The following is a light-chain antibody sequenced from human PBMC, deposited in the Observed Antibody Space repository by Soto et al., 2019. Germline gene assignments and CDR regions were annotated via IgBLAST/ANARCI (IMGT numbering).Light chain of an antibody. CDR2: EVS. J-gene: IGLJ1*01. V-gene: IGLV2-23*02. Sequence: QSALTQPASVSGSPGQSITISCTGTSSDVGSYNLVSWYQQHPGKAPKLMIYEVSKRPSGVSNRFSGSKSGNTASLTISGLQAEDEADYHCCSYAGSSTFVYVFGTGTKLTVL. CDR3: CSYAGSSTFVYV. CDR1: SSDVGSYNL.